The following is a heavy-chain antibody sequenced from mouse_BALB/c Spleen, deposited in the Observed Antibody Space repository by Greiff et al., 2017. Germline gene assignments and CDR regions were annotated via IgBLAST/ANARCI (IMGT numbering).Heavy chain of an antibody. D-gene: IGHD2-1*01. CDR1: GFTFTDYY. J-gene: IGHJ4*01. CDR2: IRNKANGYTT. V-gene: IGHV7-3*02. Sequence: EAKLEESGGGLVQPGGSLRLSCATSGFTFTDYYMSWVRQPPGKALEWLGFIRNKANGYTTEYSASVKGRFTISRDNSQSILYLQMNTLRAEDSATYYCARGGNMDYWGQGTSVTVSS. CDR3: ARGGNMDY.